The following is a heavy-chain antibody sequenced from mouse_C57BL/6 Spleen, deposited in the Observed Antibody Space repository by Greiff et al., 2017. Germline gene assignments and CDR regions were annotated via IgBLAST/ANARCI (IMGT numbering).Heavy chain of an antibody. CDR1: GFTFSSYT. Sequence: EVMLVESGGGLVKPGGSLKLSCAASGFTFSSYTMSWVRQTPEKRLEWVATISGGGGNTYSPDSVTGRFTISRDHAKHTLYLQMSSLRSEDTALYYCARGALYDGNPYYAIDDWGQGTSVTVSS. V-gene: IGHV5-9*01. D-gene: IGHD2-1*01. J-gene: IGHJ4*01. CDR3: ARGALYDGNPYYAIDD. CDR2: ISGGGGNT.